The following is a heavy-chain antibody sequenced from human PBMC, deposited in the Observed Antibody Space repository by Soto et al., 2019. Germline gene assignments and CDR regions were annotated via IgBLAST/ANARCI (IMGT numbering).Heavy chain of an antibody. CDR1: GGSISSGDYY. V-gene: IGHV4-30-4*01. CDR2: IYYSGST. J-gene: IGHJ4*02. CDR3: AREDSSGYYGAGY. D-gene: IGHD3-22*01. Sequence: QVQLQESGPGLVKPSQTLSLTCTVSGGSISSGDYYWSWIRQPPGKGLEWIGYIYYSGSTYYNPSLKSRVTISVDTSRNQFSLKLSSVTAADTAVYYCAREDSSGYYGAGYWGQGTLVTVSS.